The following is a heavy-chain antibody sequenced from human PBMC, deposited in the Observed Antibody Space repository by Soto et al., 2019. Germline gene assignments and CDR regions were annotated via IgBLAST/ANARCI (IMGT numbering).Heavy chain of an antibody. D-gene: IGHD6-13*01. CDR1: GYTFPSYG. CDR2: ISAYNGNT. J-gene: IGHJ4*02. CDR3: ARDVTPNFGSSSWYRGFDY. V-gene: IGHV1-18*01. Sequence: QVQLVQSGAEVKKPGASVKVSCRASGYTFPSYGITWVRQAPGQGLEWMGWISAYNGNTNYAQKLQGRVTMTTDTSTSTAYMELRSLRSDDTAVYYCARDVTPNFGSSSWYRGFDYWGQGTLVTVSS.